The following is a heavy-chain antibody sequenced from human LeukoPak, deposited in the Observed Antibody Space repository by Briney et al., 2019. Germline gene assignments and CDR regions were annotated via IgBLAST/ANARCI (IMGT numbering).Heavy chain of an antibody. D-gene: IGHD2-2*01. CDR3: ARWVVVVPAATMSMRAFDI. V-gene: IGHV1-2*02. CDR2: INPNSGGT. CDR1: GGTFSSYA. J-gene: IGHJ3*02. Sequence: ASVKVSCKASGGTFSSYAISWVRQAPGQGLEWMGWINPNSGGTNYAQKFQGRVTMTRDTSISTAYMELSRLRSDDTAVYYRARWVVVVPAATMSMRAFDIWGQGTMVTVSS.